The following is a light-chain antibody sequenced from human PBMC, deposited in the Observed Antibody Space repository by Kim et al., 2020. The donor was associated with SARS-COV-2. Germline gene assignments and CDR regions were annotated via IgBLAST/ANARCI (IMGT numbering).Light chain of an antibody. CDR3: ATWDDSRNGGGV. J-gene: IGLJ1*01. CDR1: TSNIGNNP. CDR2: SDN. Sequence: QSVLTQPPSASGAPGQRVTISCSGSTSNIGNNPVNWYQQLPGTAPKLLIYSDNQRPSGVPDRFSGSRSGTSASLAISGLQSEDEADYFCATWDDSRNGGGVFGTGTKVTVL. V-gene: IGLV1-44*01.